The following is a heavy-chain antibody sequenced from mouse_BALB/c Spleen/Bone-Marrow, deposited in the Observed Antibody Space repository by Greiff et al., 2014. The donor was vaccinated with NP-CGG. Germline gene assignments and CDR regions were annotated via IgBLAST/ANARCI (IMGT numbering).Heavy chain of an antibody. CDR2: IDPFNGGT. Sequence: VQLKESGPELMKPGASVKISCKASGYSFTSYCMHWVKQNHGKSLEWIGYIDPFNGGTSYNQKFKGKATLTVDKSSSTAYMHLSSLTSEDSAVYYCAPLSRYFDVWGAGTTVTVSS. CDR1: GYSFTSYC. V-gene: IGHV1S135*01. J-gene: IGHJ1*01. D-gene: IGHD6-2*01. CDR3: APLSRYFDV.